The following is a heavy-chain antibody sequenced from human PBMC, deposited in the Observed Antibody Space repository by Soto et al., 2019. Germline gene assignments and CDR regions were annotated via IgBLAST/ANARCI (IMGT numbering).Heavy chain of an antibody. CDR1: GDSVSSSHW. CDR3: ARVMGVAAGGPLDY. Sequence: QVQLQESGPRLVKPSETLSLTCAVSGDSVSSSHWWSWVRQPPGKGLEWIGEIYPSGNTNYNPSLKGRVTVSVDKSQNQFALKVTSVTAADTAVYYCARVMGVAAGGPLDYWGQGTLVTVSS. J-gene: IGHJ4*02. D-gene: IGHD6-13*01. CDR2: IYPSGNT. V-gene: IGHV4-4*02.